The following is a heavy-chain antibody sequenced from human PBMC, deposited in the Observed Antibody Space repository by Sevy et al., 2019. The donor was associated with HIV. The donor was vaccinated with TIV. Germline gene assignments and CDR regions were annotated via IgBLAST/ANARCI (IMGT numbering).Heavy chain of an antibody. Sequence: GGSLRLSCATSGFTFRNFCMHWVRQVPGKGLVWVSRISSGGSRACYADSVKGRFIISRDNSKNALYLQMNSLRSEDMAVYYCVRELRRPAILISETTWRFDSWGQGTLVTVSS. CDR2: ISSGGSRA. CDR3: VRELRRPAILISETTWRFDS. D-gene: IGHD3-16*02. J-gene: IGHJ4*02. V-gene: IGHV3-74*01. CDR1: GFTFRNFC.